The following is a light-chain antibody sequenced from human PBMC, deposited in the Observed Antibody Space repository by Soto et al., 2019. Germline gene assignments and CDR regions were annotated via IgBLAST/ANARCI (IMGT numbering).Light chain of an antibody. CDR3: QSYYSSLSGWV. CDR1: SSNIGAGYD. CDR2: ANI. J-gene: IGLJ3*02. V-gene: IGLV1-40*01. Sequence: QSVLTQPPSVSGAPGQRVTISCTGSSSNIGAGYDVHWYKQVAGTAPTLLIFANINRPSGVPDRFSGSKSGTSASLAITGLQAEDEADYYCQSYYSSLSGWVFGGGTKLTVL.